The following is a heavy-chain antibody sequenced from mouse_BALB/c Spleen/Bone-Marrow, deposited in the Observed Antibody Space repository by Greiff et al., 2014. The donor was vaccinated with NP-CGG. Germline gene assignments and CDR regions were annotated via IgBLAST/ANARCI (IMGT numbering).Heavy chain of an antibody. CDR1: GFNIKDTY. CDR3: ARGYGSSYGTGYFDV. D-gene: IGHD1-1*01. V-gene: IGHV14-3*02. Sequence: EVQLQQSGAELVKPGASVKLSCTASGFNIKDTYMHWVKQRPEQGLEWIGRIDPANGNTKYDPKFQGKATITADTSSNTAYLQLSSLTSEDTAVYYCARGYGSSYGTGYFDVWGAGTTATISS. CDR2: IDPANGNT. J-gene: IGHJ1*01.